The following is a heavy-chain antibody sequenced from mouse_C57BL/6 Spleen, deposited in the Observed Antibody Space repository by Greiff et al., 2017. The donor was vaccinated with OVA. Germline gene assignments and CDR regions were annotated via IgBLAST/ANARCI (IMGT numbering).Heavy chain of an antibody. CDR2: IDPSDSET. Sequence: VQLPQPGAELVRPGSSVKLSCKASGYTFTSYWMHWVKQRPIQGLEWIGNIDPSDSETHYNQKFKDKATLTVDKSSRTAYMQLSSLTSEDSAVYYCARLDGLPHWYFDVWGTGTTVTVSS. V-gene: IGHV1-52*01. CDR1: GYTFTSYW. CDR3: ARLDGLPHWYFDV. J-gene: IGHJ1*03. D-gene: IGHD5-5*01.